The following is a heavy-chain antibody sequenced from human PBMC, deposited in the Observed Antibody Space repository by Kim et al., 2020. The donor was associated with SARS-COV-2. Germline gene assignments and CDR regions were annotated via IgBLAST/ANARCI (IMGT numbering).Heavy chain of an antibody. D-gene: IGHD6-19*01. V-gene: IGHV1-69*13. CDR1: GGTFSSYA. J-gene: IGHJ1*01. Sequence: SVKVSCKASGGTFSSYAISWVRQAPGQGLEWMGGIIPIFGTANYAQKFQGRVTITADESTSTAYMELSSLRSEDTAVYYCARDQYSSGWISAHWGQGTLVTVSS. CDR3: ARDQYSSGWISAH. CDR2: IIPIFGTA.